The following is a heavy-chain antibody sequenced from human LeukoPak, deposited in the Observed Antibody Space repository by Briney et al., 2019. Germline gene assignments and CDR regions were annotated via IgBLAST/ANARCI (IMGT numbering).Heavy chain of an antibody. CDR2: INPNSGGT. J-gene: IGHJ4*02. V-gene: IGHV1-2*06. D-gene: IGHD1-20*01. CDR1: GYTFTGYY. CDR3: ARKGRVTGTFDY. Sequence: GSAVNVSCKASGYTFTGYYMHWVRQAPGQGLDWMGRINPNSGGTNYAQKFQGRVTMTRDTSISTAYMELSRQRSDDTAVYYCARKGRVTGTFDYWGQGTLVTVSS.